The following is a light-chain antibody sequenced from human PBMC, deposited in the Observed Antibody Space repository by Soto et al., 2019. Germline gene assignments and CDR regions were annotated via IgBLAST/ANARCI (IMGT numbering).Light chain of an antibody. CDR3: NSYASSSTFF. V-gene: IGLV2-14*03. J-gene: IGLJ1*01. Sequence: QSVLTQPASVSGSPGQSITISCAGTSSDVGGYNYVSWYQHHPGKAPKLMIYDVSNRPSGVSNRFSGSKSGNTASLTISGLQAEDEADYYCNSYASSSTFFFGTGTKLTVL. CDR2: DVS. CDR1: SSDVGGYNY.